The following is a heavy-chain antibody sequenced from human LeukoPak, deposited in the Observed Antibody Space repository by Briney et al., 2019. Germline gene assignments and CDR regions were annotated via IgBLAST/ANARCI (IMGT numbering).Heavy chain of an antibody. J-gene: IGHJ6*03. Sequence: GGSLRLSCAASGFTFSSYSMNWVRQAPGKGLEWVSVIYSGGSTYYADSVKGRFTISRDNAKNTLYLQMNSLRAEDTAVYYCASNLIAAAGHYYMDVWGKGTTVTVSS. V-gene: IGHV3-66*01. D-gene: IGHD6-13*01. CDR2: IYSGGST. CDR1: GFTFSSYS. CDR3: ASNLIAAAGHYYMDV.